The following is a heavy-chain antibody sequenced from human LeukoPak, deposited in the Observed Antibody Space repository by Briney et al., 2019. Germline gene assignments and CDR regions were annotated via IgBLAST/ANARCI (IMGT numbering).Heavy chain of an antibody. V-gene: IGHV1-18*01. D-gene: IGHD3-10*01. CDR3: ARGRFPGSGSYYNSFDF. CDR2: INVVSGDT. J-gene: IGHJ4*03. Sequence: ASVKVSCKASGYTFTNYPNAWLRQAPGQGLEWMGWINVVSGDTNYAQRFRGRVSMTTDTSTSTTYMELRSLISDDTAVYYCARGRFPGSGSYYNSFDFYGHGTLVTVSS. CDR1: GYTFTNYP.